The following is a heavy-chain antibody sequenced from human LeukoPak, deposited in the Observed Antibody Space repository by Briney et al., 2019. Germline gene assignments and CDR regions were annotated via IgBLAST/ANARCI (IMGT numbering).Heavy chain of an antibody. D-gene: IGHD1-7*01. CDR2: IYYSGST. Sequence: SETLSLTCAVSGGSISSSNWWSWIRQPPGKGLEWIGYIYYSGSTNYNPSLKSRVTISVDTSKNQFSLKLSSVTAADTAVYYCARVRRLELPPGNFYYYMDVWGKGTTVTVSS. V-gene: IGHV4-61*01. CDR1: GGSISSSNW. J-gene: IGHJ6*03. CDR3: ARVRRLELPPGNFYYYMDV.